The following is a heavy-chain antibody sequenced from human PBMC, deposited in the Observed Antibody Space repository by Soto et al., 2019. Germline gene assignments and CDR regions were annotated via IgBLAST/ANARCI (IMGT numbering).Heavy chain of an antibody. V-gene: IGHV1-69*12. J-gene: IGHJ6*02. CDR1: GGTFRTSA. Sequence: QVQLEQSGAEVKKPGSSVKVSCKASGGTFRTSAISWVRQAPGQGHEWMGGFIPLFPTPAYAHKFQGRLTTTAGEATSTAYKTLSGLKSDGTAVYFCARDIGRLLSGGSNYFIWGVWGQGTAVTVSS. CDR2: FIPLFPTP. D-gene: IGHD1-26*01. CDR3: ARDIGRLLSGGSNYFIWGV.